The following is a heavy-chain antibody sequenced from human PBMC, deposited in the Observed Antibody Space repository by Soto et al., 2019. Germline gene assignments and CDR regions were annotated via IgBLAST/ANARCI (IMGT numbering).Heavy chain of an antibody. CDR1: GGSISSSSYY. Sequence: SETLSLTCTVSGGSISSSSYYWGWIRQPPGKGLEWIGSIYYSGSTYYNPSLQTRVTISLDKSRSQFSLKLNSVTAADSAVYFCARLEGLATISYYFYFWGPGALVTVSS. V-gene: IGHV4-39*01. J-gene: IGHJ4*02. CDR2: IYYSGST. D-gene: IGHD3-9*01. CDR3: ARLEGLATISYYFYF.